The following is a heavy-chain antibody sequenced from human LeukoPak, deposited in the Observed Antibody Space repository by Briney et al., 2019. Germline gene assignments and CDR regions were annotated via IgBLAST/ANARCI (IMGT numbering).Heavy chain of an antibody. CDR3: ARDQYGDYALDY. CDR2: INHNGNVN. D-gene: IGHD4-17*01. Sequence: GGSLGLSCAASGFTFSSYWMNWARQAPGKGLEWVASINHNGNVNYYVDSVKGRFTISRDNAKNSLYLQMNSLRAEDTAVYYCARDQYGDYALDYWGQGTLVTVSS. J-gene: IGHJ4*02. CDR1: GFTFSSYW. V-gene: IGHV3-7*01.